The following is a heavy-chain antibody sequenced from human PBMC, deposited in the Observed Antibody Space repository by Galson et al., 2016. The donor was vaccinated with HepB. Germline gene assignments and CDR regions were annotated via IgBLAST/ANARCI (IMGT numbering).Heavy chain of an antibody. Sequence: SLRLSCAASGFTFDDHAMHWVRHAPGQGLEWVSHMSGSGHVTYYVDSVKGRFTISRDNSKNTLYLQMSSLRADDTAMYYCAKDHPSDGYPTFEYWGQGVLVTVSS. CDR1: GFTFDDHA. CDR2: MSGSGHVT. CDR3: AKDHPSDGYPTFEY. J-gene: IGHJ4*02. D-gene: IGHD5-18*01. V-gene: IGHV3-23*01.